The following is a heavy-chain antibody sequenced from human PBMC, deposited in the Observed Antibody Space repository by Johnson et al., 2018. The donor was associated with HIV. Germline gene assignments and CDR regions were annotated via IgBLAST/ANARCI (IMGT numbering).Heavy chain of an antibody. V-gene: IGHV3-11*04. J-gene: IGHJ3*02. D-gene: IGHD1-1*01. Sequence: QVQLVESGGSLVKPGGSMRLSCAASGFTFTDYYMTWIRQAPGKGLEWVSHISTSGGGIYYADSVNGRFTMSMDNAKNSMFLQMNSLRADDTAVYYCARSRNYACDIWGQGTMVTVSS. CDR1: GFTFTDYY. CDR2: ISTSGGGI. CDR3: ARSRNYACDI.